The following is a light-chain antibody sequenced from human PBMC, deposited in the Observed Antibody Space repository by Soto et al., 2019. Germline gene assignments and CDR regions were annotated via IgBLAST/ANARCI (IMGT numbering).Light chain of an antibody. V-gene: IGKV3-15*01. CDR3: QQYNDWPRT. Sequence: EIAMTQSPVTLSVSPGERATLSCRASQSVSTRLAWYQQKPGQAPRLLIYGASTRVTGTPDRFSGSGSGTEFTLTISSLQSADFAVYYCQQYNDWPRTFGQGTKVDI. CDR1: QSVSTR. CDR2: GAS. J-gene: IGKJ1*01.